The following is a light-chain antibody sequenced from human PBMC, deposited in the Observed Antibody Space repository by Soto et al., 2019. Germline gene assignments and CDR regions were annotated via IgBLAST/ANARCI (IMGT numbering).Light chain of an antibody. CDR3: QQYGSSSWT. V-gene: IGKV3-20*01. CDR1: QSVSPN. CDR2: GTS. J-gene: IGKJ1*01. Sequence: EIVLTQSPGTLSLSPGERVTLSCRASQSVSPNLAWYQQKPGQAPRLLIYGTSTRATGISARFSGSGSGTDFTLTISRLEPEDFAVYYCQQYGSSSWTFGQGTKVDIK.